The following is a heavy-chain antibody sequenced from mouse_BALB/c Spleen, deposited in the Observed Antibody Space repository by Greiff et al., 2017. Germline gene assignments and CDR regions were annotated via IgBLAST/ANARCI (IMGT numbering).Heavy chain of an antibody. D-gene: IGHD2-4*01. CDR2: IYPGDGDT. J-gene: IGHJ3*01. CDR1: GYAFSSYW. CDR3: AREEGMSTTTGFAY. Sequence: VQLQQSGAELVRPGSSVKISCKASGYAFSSYWMNWVKQRPGQGLEWIGQIYPGDGDTNYNGKFKGKATLTADKSSSTAYMQLSSLTSEDSAVYFCAREEGMSTTTGFAYWGQGTLVTVSA. V-gene: IGHV1-80*01.